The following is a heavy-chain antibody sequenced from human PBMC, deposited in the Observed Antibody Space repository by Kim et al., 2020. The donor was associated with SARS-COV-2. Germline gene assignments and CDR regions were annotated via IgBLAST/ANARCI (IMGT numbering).Heavy chain of an antibody. V-gene: IGHV3-33*05. D-gene: IGHD3-22*01. CDR3: ARSRYDSSGYYAAAYAFDI. J-gene: IGHJ3*02. Sequence: GRSLRLSCAASGFTFSSYGMHWVRQAPGKGLEWVAVISYDGSNKYYADSVKGRFTISRDNSKNTLYLQMNSLRAEDTAVYYCARSRYDSSGYYAAAYAFDIWGQGTMVTVSS. CDR2: ISYDGSNK. CDR1: GFTFSSYG.